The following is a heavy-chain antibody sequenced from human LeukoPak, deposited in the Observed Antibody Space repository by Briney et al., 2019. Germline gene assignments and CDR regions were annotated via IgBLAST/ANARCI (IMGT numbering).Heavy chain of an antibody. V-gene: IGHV4-34*01. J-gene: IGHJ4*02. CDR1: GGSFSGYY. D-gene: IGHD6-19*01. CDR2: INHSGST. CDR3: ARAARGSSGSDY. Sequence: SETLSLTCAVYGGSFSGYYWSWIRQPPGKGLEWIGEINHSGSTNYNPSLKSRVTISVDTSENQFSLKLSSVTAADTAVYYCARAARGSSGSDYWGQGTLVTVSS.